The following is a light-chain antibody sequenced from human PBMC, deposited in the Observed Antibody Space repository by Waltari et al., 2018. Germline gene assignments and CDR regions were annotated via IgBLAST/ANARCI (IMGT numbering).Light chain of an antibody. CDR2: DAS. Sequence: DIQMTQSPSSLSASVGDRVTITCQASQDIKRYLNWYQQRPGKAPKVLIHDASILETGVPSRFSGSGSGTDFTLTISSLQPEDFATYFCQQYDSLPVFGPGTRVDIK. CDR3: QQYDSLPV. J-gene: IGKJ3*01. CDR1: QDIKRY. V-gene: IGKV1-33*01.